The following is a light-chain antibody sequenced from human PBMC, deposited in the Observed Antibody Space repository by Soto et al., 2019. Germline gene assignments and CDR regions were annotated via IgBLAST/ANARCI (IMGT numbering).Light chain of an antibody. CDR1: SSDVGGYNY. CDR2: DVS. J-gene: IGLJ1*01. Sequence: QSALTQTASVSGSPGQSITISCTGTSSDVGGYNYVSWYQQHPGKAPKLMIYDVSNRPSGVSNRFSGSKSGNTASLTISGLQAEDEADYYCSSYTSSSTLSYVFGTGTKVTV. V-gene: IGLV2-14*01. CDR3: SSYTSSSTLSYV.